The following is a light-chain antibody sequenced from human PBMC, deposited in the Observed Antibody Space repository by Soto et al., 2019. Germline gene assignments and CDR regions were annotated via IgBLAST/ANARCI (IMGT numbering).Light chain of an antibody. CDR1: QSVSSN. CDR3: QQYSNWPPI. V-gene: IGKV3-15*01. Sequence: EIVMTQSPATLSVSPGERATLSCRASQSVSSNLAWYQQKPGQAPSLLIYGASTRATGIPARFSGSGSGTESTLSISSLQSEDFAVYYCQQYSNWPPIFGGGTKVEIK. J-gene: IGKJ4*01. CDR2: GAS.